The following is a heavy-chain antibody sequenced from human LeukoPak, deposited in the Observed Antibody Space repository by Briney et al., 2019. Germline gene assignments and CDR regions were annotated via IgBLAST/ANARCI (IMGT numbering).Heavy chain of an antibody. CDR3: AGTRAMIVVVITKFDY. Sequence: SETLSLTCTVSGGSISSSNSYWDWIRQPPGKGLEWIGSIYYSGSTYYNPSLKSRVTISVDTSKNQFSLKLSSVTAADTAVYYCAGTRAMIVVVITKFDYWGQGTLVTVSS. V-gene: IGHV4-39*01. J-gene: IGHJ4*02. CDR2: IYYSGST. D-gene: IGHD3-22*01. CDR1: GGSISSSNSY.